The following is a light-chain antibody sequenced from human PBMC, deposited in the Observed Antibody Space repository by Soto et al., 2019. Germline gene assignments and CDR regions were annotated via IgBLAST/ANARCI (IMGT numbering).Light chain of an antibody. Sequence: EIVLTQSPGTLSLSPGEGAALSCRASQSVSSSYLAWYQQKPGQAPRLLIYATPSRATGIPDRFSGGGSGTDFTLTITKLEPEDFAVYYCQKYGSPPWTFGQGTKVDIK. CDR2: ATP. J-gene: IGKJ1*01. V-gene: IGKV3-20*01. CDR3: QKYGSPPWT. CDR1: QSVSSSY.